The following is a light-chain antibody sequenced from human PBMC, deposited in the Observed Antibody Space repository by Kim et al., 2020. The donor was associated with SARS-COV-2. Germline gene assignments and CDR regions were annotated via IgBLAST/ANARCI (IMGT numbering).Light chain of an antibody. CDR3: QQYHSHPYT. CDR2: ESS. J-gene: IGKJ2*01. CDR1: QTISTL. V-gene: IGKV1-5*03. Sequence: SASCGDRVTITCRASQTISTLLAWYQQKPGRAPKLLIHESSSLQSGVPSRFSGSGSGTEFTLTISSLQSDDFATYYCQQYHSHPYTFGQGTKLEI.